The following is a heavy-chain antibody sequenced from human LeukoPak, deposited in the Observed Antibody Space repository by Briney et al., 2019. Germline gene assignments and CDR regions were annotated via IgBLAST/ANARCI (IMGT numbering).Heavy chain of an antibody. CDR1: GGSISSYY. CDR2: IYTSGGT. V-gene: IGHV4-4*07. J-gene: IGHJ3*02. D-gene: IGHD3-10*01. Sequence: SETLSLTCTVSGGSISSYYWSWIRQPAGKGLEWIGRIYTSGGTNYNPSLKSRVTMSVDTSKNQFSLKLSSVTAADTAVYYCARGSMVRGVTSQYAFDIWGQGTMVTVSS. CDR3: ARGSMVRGVTSQYAFDI.